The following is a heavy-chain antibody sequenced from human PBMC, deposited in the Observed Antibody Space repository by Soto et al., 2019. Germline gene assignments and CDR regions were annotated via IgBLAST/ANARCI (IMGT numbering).Heavy chain of an antibody. D-gene: IGHD6-19*01. CDR1: GYTFTSYD. CDR2: MNRNSGNT. Sequence: QVQLVQSGAEVKKPGASVKVSCKASGYTFTSYDINWVRQATGQGLEWMGWMNRNSGNTGYAQKFQGRVTMTSNTSISTAYMELSSLRSDDTAVDYCAGWADGYYCCGMDDWGQGTTVTVSS. V-gene: IGHV1-8*01. J-gene: IGHJ6*02. CDR3: AGWADGYYCCGMDD.